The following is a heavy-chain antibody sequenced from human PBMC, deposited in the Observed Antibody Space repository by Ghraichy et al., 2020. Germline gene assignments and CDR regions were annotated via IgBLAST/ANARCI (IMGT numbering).Heavy chain of an antibody. CDR1: GFTFSCYG. J-gene: IGHJ3*02. CDR2: LRYDGSNK. CDR3: AKDFGYSYGVDAFDI. Sequence: GGSLRLSCAASGFTFSCYGMHWVRHAPVKGLEWVAFLRYDGSNKYYADSVKGRFTISRDNSKNTLYLQLNCLRAEDTAVYYCAKDFGYSYGVDAFDIWGQATIITVSS. V-gene: IGHV3-30*02. D-gene: IGHD5-18*01.